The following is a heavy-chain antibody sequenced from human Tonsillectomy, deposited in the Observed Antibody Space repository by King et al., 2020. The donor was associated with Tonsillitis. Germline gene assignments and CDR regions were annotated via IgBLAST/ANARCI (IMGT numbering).Heavy chain of an antibody. D-gene: IGHD6-6*01. CDR2: IYPSDSDT. Sequence: QLVQSGAEVKKPGESLKISCKGSGYSFTTYWIGWVRQMPGKGLEWMGIIYPSDSDTRYSPSFQGQVTISADKSISTAYLQWRSLKASDTAIYYRARQVGSSSSVYYYYMDVWGKGTTVTVTS. CDR3: ARQVGSSSSVYYYYMDV. CDR1: GYSFTTYW. J-gene: IGHJ6*03. V-gene: IGHV5-51*01.